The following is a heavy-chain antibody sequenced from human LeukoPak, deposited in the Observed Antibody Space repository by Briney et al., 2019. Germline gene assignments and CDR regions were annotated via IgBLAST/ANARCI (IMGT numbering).Heavy chain of an antibody. D-gene: IGHD4-17*01. CDR1: GGTFSSYA. J-gene: IGHJ3*02. CDR3: ARGYGIDAFDI. V-gene: IGHV1-69*05. CDR2: IIPIFGTA. Sequence: SVKVSCKASGGTFSSYAISWVRQAPGQGLEWMGGIIPIFGTANYAQKFQGRVTMTRDTSISTAYMELSRLRSDDTAVYYCARGYGIDAFDIWGQGTMVTVSS.